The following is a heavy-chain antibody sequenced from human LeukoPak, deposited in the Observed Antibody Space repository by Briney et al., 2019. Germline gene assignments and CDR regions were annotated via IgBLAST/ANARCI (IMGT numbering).Heavy chain of an antibody. V-gene: IGHV1-46*01. CDR3: AREWGLGIAVAGAAFDY. CDR2: INPSGGST. Sequence: GASVKVSCKASGYTFTSYYMHWVRQAPVQGLEWMGIINPSGGSTSYAQKFQGRVTMTRDTSTSTVYMELSSLRSEDTAVYYCAREWGLGIAVAGAAFDYWGQGTLVTVSS. D-gene: IGHD6-19*01. J-gene: IGHJ4*02. CDR1: GYTFTSYY.